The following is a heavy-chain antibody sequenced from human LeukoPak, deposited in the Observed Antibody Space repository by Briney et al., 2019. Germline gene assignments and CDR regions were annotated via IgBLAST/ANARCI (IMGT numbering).Heavy chain of an antibody. CDR3: ARGAPARLYFGMDV. J-gene: IGHJ6*02. Sequence: PSETLSLTCTVSGGSFSDGTDYWSWVRQPPGKGLEWIGYIYKSGGANYNSDLKSRVTLSIDTSENQFSLQLDSVTPADTAVYYCARGAPARLYFGMDVWGPGTSVIVSS. CDR2: IYKSGGA. D-gene: IGHD6-6*01. CDR1: GGSFSDGTDY. V-gene: IGHV4-61*01.